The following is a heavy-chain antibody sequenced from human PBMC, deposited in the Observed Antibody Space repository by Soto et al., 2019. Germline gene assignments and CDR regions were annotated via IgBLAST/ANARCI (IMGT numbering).Heavy chain of an antibody. CDR3: ARDHSSGWYGPYYYYGMDV. Sequence: QVQLVQSGAEVKKPGASVKVSCKASGYTFTSYDINWVRQATGQGLEWMGWMNPNSGNTGYAQKFQGRVTMTKNTSISTDYMELSSLRSEDTAVYYCARDHSSGWYGPYYYYGMDVWGQGTTVTVS. D-gene: IGHD6-19*01. CDR1: GYTFTSYD. CDR2: MNPNSGNT. J-gene: IGHJ6*02. V-gene: IGHV1-8*01.